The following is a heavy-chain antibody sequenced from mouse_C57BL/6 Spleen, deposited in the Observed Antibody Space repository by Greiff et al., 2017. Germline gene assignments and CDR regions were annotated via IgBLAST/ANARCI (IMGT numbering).Heavy chain of an antibody. CDR1: GFSLTSYG. D-gene: IGHD2-4*01. J-gene: IGHJ2*01. Sequence: QVQLKESGPGLVQPSQSLSITCTVSGFSLTSYGVHWVRQSPGKGLEWLGVIWRGGSTDYNAAFISRLSISKDNSKSQVFFKMNSLQADDTAIYYCARTYYDYDGGGFDYWGQGTTLTVSS. CDR2: IWRGGST. CDR3: ARTYYDYDGGGFDY. V-gene: IGHV2-2*01.